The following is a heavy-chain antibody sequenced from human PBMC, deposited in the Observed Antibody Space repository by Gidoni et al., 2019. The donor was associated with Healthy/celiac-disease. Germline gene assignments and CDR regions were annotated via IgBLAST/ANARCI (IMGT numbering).Heavy chain of an antibody. V-gene: IGHV4-34*01. CDR3: ARRGFDYVWGSYRFFDY. CDR2: INHSGST. D-gene: IGHD3-16*02. J-gene: IGHJ4*02. Sequence: QVQLQQWGAGLLKPSETLSLTCAVYGGSLRGYYWSWIRQPPGKGLEWIGEINHSGSTNYNPSLKSRVTISVDTSKNQFSLKLSSVTAADTAVYYCARRGFDYVWGSYRFFDYWGQGTLVTVSS. CDR1: GGSLRGYY.